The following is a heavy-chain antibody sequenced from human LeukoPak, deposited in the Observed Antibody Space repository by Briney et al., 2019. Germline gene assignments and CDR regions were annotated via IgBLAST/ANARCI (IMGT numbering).Heavy chain of an antibody. CDR3: ARGRYSYGFGIGFDY. J-gene: IGHJ4*02. Sequence: GASVKVSCKASGYTFTGYYIHWVRQAPGQGLEWMGWINPNSGGTNYAQKFQGRVTMTRDTSISTAYMELSRLRSDDTAVYYCARGRYSYGFGIGFDYWGQGTLVTVSS. V-gene: IGHV1-2*02. CDR2: INPNSGGT. D-gene: IGHD5-18*01. CDR1: GYTFTGYY.